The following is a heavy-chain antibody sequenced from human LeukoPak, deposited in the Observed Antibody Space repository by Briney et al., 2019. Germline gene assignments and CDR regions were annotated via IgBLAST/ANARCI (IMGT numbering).Heavy chain of an antibody. CDR1: GGSISTYY. J-gene: IGHJ5*02. V-gene: IGHV4-59*01. CDR2: IYYSGNT. CDR3: ARSPGSFGDRPYNWFDP. Sequence: SETLSLTCSVSGGSISTYYWNWIRQPPGKGLEWIGYIYYSGNTNYNPSLKRRVTISVDTSKNQFSLKLRSVTAADTAVYYCARSPGSFGDRPYNWFDPWGQGTLVTVPS. D-gene: IGHD3-10*01.